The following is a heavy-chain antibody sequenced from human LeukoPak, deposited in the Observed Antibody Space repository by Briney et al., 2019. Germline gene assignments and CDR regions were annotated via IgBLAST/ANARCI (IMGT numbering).Heavy chain of an antibody. Sequence: GGSLRLSCAASGFIFISIWMSWVRQPQGKGLEWLANINKDASEEYYADSVKGRFTISRDNAKNSLFLQMNSLTTDDTAVYYCVRGFALDIWGQGTMLTVSS. CDR2: INKDASEE. D-gene: IGHD3-10*01. V-gene: IGHV3-7*04. J-gene: IGHJ3*02. CDR1: GFIFISIW. CDR3: VRGFALDI.